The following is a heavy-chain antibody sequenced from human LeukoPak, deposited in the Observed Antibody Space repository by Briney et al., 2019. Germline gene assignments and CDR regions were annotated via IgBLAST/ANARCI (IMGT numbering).Heavy chain of an antibody. CDR2: IYSGGST. V-gene: IGHV3-53*01. CDR3: ARVWADCSSTSCYKGHDAFDI. J-gene: IGHJ3*02. D-gene: IGHD2-2*02. Sequence: TGGSLRLSCAASGFTVSSNYMSWVRQAPGKGLEWVSVIYSGGSTYYADSVKGRFTISRDNSKNTLYLQMNSLRAEDTAVYYCARVWADCSSTSCYKGHDAFDIWGQGTMVTVSS. CDR1: GFTVSSNY.